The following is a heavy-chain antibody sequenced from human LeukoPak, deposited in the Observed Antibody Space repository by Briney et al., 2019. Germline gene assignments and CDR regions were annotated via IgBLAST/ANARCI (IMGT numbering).Heavy chain of an antibody. Sequence: SETLSLTCTVSGGSISSYYWSWIRQPPGKGLEWIGFIQYSGSTNYNPSLKSRVTISVDTSKNQFSLKLSSVTAADTAVYYCARDGRGLGFYYYYMDVWGKGTTVTVSS. J-gene: IGHJ6*03. CDR2: IQYSGST. CDR1: GGSISSYY. V-gene: IGHV4-59*01. CDR3: ARDGRGLGFYYYYMDV.